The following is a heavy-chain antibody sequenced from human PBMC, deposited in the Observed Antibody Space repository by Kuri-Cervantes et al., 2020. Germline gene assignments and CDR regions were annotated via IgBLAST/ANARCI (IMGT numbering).Heavy chain of an antibody. V-gene: IGHV3-48*02. J-gene: IGHJ5*02. D-gene: IGHD3-3*01. CDR3: ARTRAITIFGVVIRRWFDP. CDR2: ISSSSSTI. CDR1: GFIFNTYW. Sequence: GESLKISCAASGFIFNTYWMSWVRQAPGKGPEWVSYISSSSSTIYYADSVKGRFTISRDNAKNSLYLQMNSLRDEDTAVYYCARTRAITIFGVVIRRWFDPWGQGTLVTVSS.